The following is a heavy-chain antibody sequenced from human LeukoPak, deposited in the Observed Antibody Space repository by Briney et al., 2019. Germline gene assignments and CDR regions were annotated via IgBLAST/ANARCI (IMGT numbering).Heavy chain of an antibody. D-gene: IGHD3-22*01. J-gene: IGHJ4*02. CDR1: GFTFSRHW. CDR2: ISGSGGST. CDR3: AKDPDYYYDSSGYYYDY. V-gene: IGHV3-23*01. Sequence: GGSLRLSCAASGFTFSRHWMSWVRQAPGKGLEWAPAISGSGGSTYYADSVKGRFTISRDNSKNTLYLQMNSLRAEDTAVYYCAKDPDYYYDSSGYYYDYWGQGTLVTVSS.